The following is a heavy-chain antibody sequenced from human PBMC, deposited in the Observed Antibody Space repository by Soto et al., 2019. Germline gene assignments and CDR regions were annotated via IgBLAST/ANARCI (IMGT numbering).Heavy chain of an antibody. J-gene: IGHJ3*01. CDR1: GGSINTGGYY. D-gene: IGHD3-3*01. Sequence: QVQLQESGPGLVEPSQTLSLTCTVSGGSINTGGYYWSWLRQHPGKGLEWIGYIYYSGSTYYNTSLKSRLTISVVSSKNQFSLRLSSVTAAATAVYYCARGSSGDFRSGSYGVDVWGQVTLVTVSS. CDR3: ARGSSGDFRSGSYGVDV. V-gene: IGHV4-31*03. CDR2: IYYSGST.